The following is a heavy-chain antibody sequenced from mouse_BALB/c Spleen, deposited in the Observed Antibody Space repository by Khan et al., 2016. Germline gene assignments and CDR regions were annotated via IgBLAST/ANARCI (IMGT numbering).Heavy chain of an antibody. D-gene: IGHD1-2*01. CDR3: ARSLLRVRTDY. CDR1: GYTFTNYW. V-gene: IGHV1-63*02. CDR2: IYPGGDYI. J-gene: IGHJ2*01. Sequence: QVQLQQSGAELVRPGTSVKISCKASGYTFTNYWLGWVKQRPGHGLEWIGDIYPGGDYINYNEKFKGKATLTADTSSSTAYMQLSSLTAEDSAVYFCARSLLRVRTDYWGQGTILTVSS.